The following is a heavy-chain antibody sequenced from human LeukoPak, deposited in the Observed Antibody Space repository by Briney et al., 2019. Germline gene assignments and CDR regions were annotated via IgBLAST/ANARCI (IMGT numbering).Heavy chain of an antibody. V-gene: IGHV4-38-2*01. Sequence: SETLSLTCAVSGYSISSGYYWGWIRQPPGKGLEWIGSIYHTGSTYHNPSLKSRVTISVDTSKNQFSLSLSSVTAADTAMYYCATLSRLGVAVGNYFDYWGQGTLVSVSS. J-gene: IGHJ4*02. D-gene: IGHD3-10*01. CDR2: IYHTGST. CDR1: GYSISSGYY. CDR3: ATLSRLGVAVGNYFDY.